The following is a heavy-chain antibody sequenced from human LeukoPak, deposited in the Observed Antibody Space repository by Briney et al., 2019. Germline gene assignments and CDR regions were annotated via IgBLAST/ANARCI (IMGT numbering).Heavy chain of an antibody. J-gene: IGHJ4*02. V-gene: IGHV3-21*01. CDR2: ISSSSSYI. CDR3: AKVGVLAGSKYFDY. CDR1: GFTFISYT. D-gene: IGHD3-10*01. Sequence: PGGSLRLSCAASGFTFISYTMNWVRQAPGKGLEWVSSISSSSSYIHYADSVRGRFTISRDNAKNSLYLQMNSLRAEDTAVYYCAKVGVLAGSKYFDYWGQGTLVTVSS.